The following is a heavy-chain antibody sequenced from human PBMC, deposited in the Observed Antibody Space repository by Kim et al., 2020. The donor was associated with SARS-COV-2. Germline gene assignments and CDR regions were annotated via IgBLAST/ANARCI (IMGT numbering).Heavy chain of an antibody. J-gene: IGHJ6*02. Sequence: GGSLRLSCAASGFTFGDYAMHWVRQAPGKGLEWVSGISWNSGSIGYADSVKGRFTISRDNAKNSLYLQMNSLRAEDTALYYCAKDINYDSRWTWGNYGMDVWGQGTTVTVSS. D-gene: IGHD3-22*01. CDR1: GFTFGDYA. CDR2: ISWNSGSI. CDR3: AKDINYDSRWTWGNYGMDV. V-gene: IGHV3-9*01.